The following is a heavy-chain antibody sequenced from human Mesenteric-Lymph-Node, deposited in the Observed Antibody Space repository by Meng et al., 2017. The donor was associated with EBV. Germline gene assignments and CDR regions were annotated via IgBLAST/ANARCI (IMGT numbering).Heavy chain of an antibody. CDR1: GGSVSSTSYY. Sequence: QVLLQESGPGLVKPSETLSLTCTVSGGSVSSTSYYWSWIRHPPGKRLEWIGYVYYSGSTNYNPSLKSRVTISVDTSKNQFSLNLYSVTAADTAVYYCARENPARGNWFDPWGQGALVTVSS. J-gene: IGHJ5*02. CDR2: VYYSGST. D-gene: IGHD3-10*01. CDR3: ARENPARGNWFDP. V-gene: IGHV4-61*01.